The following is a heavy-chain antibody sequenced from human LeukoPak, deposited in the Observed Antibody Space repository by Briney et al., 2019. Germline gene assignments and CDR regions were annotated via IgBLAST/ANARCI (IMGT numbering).Heavy chain of an antibody. CDR2: IYYSGST. V-gene: IGHV4-59*01. CDR1: GGSISSYY. Sequence: SETLSLTCTVSGGSISSYYWSWIRQPPGKGLEWIGYIYYSGSTNYNPSLKSRVTISVDTSKNQFSLKLSSVTAADTAVYYCARDRGLRYFDWLLSDAFDIWGQGTMVTVSS. J-gene: IGHJ3*02. D-gene: IGHD3-9*01. CDR3: ARDRGLRYFDWLLSDAFDI.